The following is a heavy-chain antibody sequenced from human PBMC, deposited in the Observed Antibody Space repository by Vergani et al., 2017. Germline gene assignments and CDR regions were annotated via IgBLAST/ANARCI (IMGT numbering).Heavy chain of an antibody. D-gene: IGHD4-17*01. CDR3: ATPQTVTTSGMEV. Sequence: EVQLVQSGAEVKKPGATMKISCKVSGYTFIDHYMHWVKQAPGKGLEWMGLVDPEDGETIYAEKFKGRVTIAADTSTDTAHLELSSLRSEDTAAYYCATPQTVTTSGMEVWGQGTTVIVSS. CDR2: VDPEDGET. CDR1: GYTFIDHY. J-gene: IGHJ6*02. V-gene: IGHV1-69-2*01.